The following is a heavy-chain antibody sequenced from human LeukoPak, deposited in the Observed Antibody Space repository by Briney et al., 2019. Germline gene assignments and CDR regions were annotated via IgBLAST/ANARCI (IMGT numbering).Heavy chain of an antibody. CDR1: GGSISSGGYS. CDR3: ARGHDDGVPIPVY. J-gene: IGHJ4*02. V-gene: IGHV4-30-2*01. Sequence: SQTLSLTCAVSGGSISSGGYSWSWIRQPPGKGLEWIGYIYHSGSTYYNPSLKSRVTISVDRSKNQFSLKLSSVTAADTAVYYCARGHDDGVPIPVYWGQGTLVTVSS. CDR2: IYHSGST. D-gene: IGHD1-1*01.